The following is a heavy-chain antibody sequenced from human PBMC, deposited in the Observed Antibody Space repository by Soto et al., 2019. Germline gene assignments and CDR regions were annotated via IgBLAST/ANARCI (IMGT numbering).Heavy chain of an antibody. Sequence: PGGSLRLSCAASGFTFRSFGMHWVRQAPGKGLEWVALISYDGSDEYYADSVKGRFTVSRDNSKNTLYLQMNSLQVEDTAIYYCAKHLEYTPPGGMDVWGQGTTVTVSS. CDR2: ISYDGSDE. V-gene: IGHV3-30*18. CDR1: GFTFRSFG. CDR3: AKHLEYTPPGGMDV. J-gene: IGHJ6*02. D-gene: IGHD2-2*02.